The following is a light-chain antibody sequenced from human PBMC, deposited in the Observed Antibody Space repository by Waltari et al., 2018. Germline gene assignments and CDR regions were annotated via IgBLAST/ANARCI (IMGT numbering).Light chain of an antibody. Sequence: EIVLTQSPGPLSLSPGERDTLSCRASKSVSSRYLAWYQQKPGQAPRLLIYGASSRATGIPDRFSGSGSGTDFTLTISRLEPEDFAVFYCQQYGSSPYTFGQGTKLEIK. CDR1: KSVSSRY. V-gene: IGKV3-20*01. CDR2: GAS. J-gene: IGKJ2*01. CDR3: QQYGSSPYT.